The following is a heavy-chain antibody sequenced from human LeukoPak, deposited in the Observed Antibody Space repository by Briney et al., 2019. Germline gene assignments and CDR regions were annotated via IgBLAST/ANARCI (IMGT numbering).Heavy chain of an antibody. CDR1: GGSFSGYY. D-gene: IGHD6-13*01. V-gene: IGHV4-34*01. CDR2: INHSGST. Sequence: KPSETLSLTCAVYGGSFSGYYWSWIRQPPGKGLEWIGEINHSGSTNYNPSLKSRVTISVDTSKNQFSLKLSSVTAADTAVYYCARVGSGRIAAAGMRRPYYYGMDVWGQGTTVTVSS. J-gene: IGHJ6*02. CDR3: ARVGSGRIAAAGMRRPYYYGMDV.